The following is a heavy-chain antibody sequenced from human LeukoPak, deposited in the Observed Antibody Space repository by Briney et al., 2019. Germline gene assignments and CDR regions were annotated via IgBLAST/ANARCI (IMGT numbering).Heavy chain of an antibody. CDR3: ARILRVAATDAFDI. CDR1: GGSISSYY. Sequence: PSETLSLTCTVSGGSISSYYWSWIRQPPGKGLEWIGYIYYSGSTNYNPSLKSRVTISVDTSKNQFSLKLSSVTAADTAVYYCARILRVAATDAFDIWGQGTMVTVSS. V-gene: IGHV4-59*01. CDR2: IYYSGST. D-gene: IGHD2-15*01. J-gene: IGHJ3*02.